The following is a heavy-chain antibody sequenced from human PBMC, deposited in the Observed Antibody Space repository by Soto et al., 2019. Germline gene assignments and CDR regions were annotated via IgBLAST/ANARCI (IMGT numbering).Heavy chain of an antibody. J-gene: IGHJ6*03. Sequence: PSETLSLTCTVSGGSISSGGYYWSWIRQHPGKGLEWIGYIYYSGSTYYNPSLKSRVTMSVDTSENQFSLRLSSVTAADTAVYYCVRIVRGYGKYMHVWGKAPT. CDR2: IYYSGST. CDR3: VRIVRGYGKYMHV. V-gene: IGHV4-31*03. CDR1: GGSISSGGYY. D-gene: IGHD5-12*01.